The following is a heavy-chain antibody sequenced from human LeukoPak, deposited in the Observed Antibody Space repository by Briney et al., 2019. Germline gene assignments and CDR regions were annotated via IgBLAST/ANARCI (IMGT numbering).Heavy chain of an antibody. D-gene: IGHD2-15*01. V-gene: IGHV1-2*02. CDR1: GYTFTGYY. CDR2: INPNSGGT. CDR3: ARGPGAATQEGFDP. Sequence: GASVKVSCKASGYTFTGYYMHWVRQAPGQGLEWMGWINPNSGGTNYAQKFQGRVTMTRDTSISTAYMELSRLRSDDTAVYYCARGPGAATQEGFDPWGQGTLVTVSS. J-gene: IGHJ5*02.